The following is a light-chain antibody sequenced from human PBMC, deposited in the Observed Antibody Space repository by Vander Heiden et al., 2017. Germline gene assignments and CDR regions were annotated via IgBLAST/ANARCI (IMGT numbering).Light chain of an antibody. CDR1: NRDLGSYNF. V-gene: IGLV2-14*03. CDR2: EVT. J-gene: IGLJ2*01. Sequence: QSALTQPASVSGSPGQSITISCTGTNRDLGSYNFVSWYQQHPGRAPKLLIYEVTNRPSGVSNRFSGSKSGNTASLTVSGLQAEDEADYYCSSYRDSSTVVFGGGTKLTV. CDR3: SSYRDSSTVV.